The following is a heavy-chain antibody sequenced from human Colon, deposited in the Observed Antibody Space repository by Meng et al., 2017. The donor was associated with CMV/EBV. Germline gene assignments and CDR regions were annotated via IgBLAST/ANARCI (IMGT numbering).Heavy chain of an antibody. CDR2: TYYKSKWYD. V-gene: IGHV6-1*01. CDR3: ARDRVSMVRGVIYDYYGMDV. CDR1: GDSVSRNSAA. D-gene: IGHD3-10*01. Sequence: SQTLSLTCAISGDSVSRNSAAWNWVRQSPSRGLGWLGRTYYKSKWYDDYAVAVKSRITITPDTSTNRFSLHLKSVTPEDTAVYYCARDRVSMVRGVIYDYYGMDVWGQGTTVTV. J-gene: IGHJ6*02.